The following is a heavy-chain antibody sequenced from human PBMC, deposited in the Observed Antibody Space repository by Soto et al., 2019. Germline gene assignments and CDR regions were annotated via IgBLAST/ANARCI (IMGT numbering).Heavy chain of an antibody. V-gene: IGHV4-34*01. Sequence: ETLSLTCAVYGGSFSGYYWSWIRQPPGKGLEWIGEINHSGSTNYNPSLKSRVTISVDTSKNQFSLKLSSVTAADTAVYYCATTREIDYWGQGTLVTVSS. CDR3: ATTREIDY. CDR1: GGSFSGYY. CDR2: INHSGST. J-gene: IGHJ4*02.